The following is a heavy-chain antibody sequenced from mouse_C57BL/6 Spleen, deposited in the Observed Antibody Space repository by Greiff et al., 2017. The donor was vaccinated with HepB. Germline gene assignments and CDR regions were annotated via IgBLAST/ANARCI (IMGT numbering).Heavy chain of an antibody. CDR3: ARDRDYAFDY. V-gene: IGHV5-4*01. CDR1: GFTFSSYA. D-gene: IGHD2-4*01. CDR2: ISDGGSYT. J-gene: IGHJ2*01. Sequence: EVKLEESGGGLVKPGGSLKLSCAASGFTFSSYAMSWVRQTPEKRLEWVATISDGGSYTYYPDNVKGRFTISRDTAKNNLYLQMSHLKSEDTAMYDCARDRDYAFDYWGQGTTLTVSS.